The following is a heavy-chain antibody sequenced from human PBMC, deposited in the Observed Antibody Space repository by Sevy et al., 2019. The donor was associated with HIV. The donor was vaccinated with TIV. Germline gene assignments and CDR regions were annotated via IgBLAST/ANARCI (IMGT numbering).Heavy chain of an antibody. CDR3: ARFVGYCSGGRCSIIDF. CDR2: ISYNGRYQ. J-gene: IGHJ4*02. D-gene: IGHD2-15*01. CDR1: GFSLSDHA. V-gene: IGHV3-30*04. Sequence: GGSLRLSCAASGFSLSDHAVSWVRQTPGKGLEWLAVISYNGRYQYYADSVKGRFTISKDDSKNTLYLQLNSLRAEDTAVYCCARFVGYCSGGRCSIIDFWGQGTLVTVSS.